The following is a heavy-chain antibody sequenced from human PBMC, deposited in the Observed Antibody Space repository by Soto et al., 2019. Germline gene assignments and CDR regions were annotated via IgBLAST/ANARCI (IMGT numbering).Heavy chain of an antibody. J-gene: IGHJ6*02. CDR3: ARGTCSRTSCYGDYYGMDV. V-gene: IGHV1-3*02. CDR1: GYTFTNYA. D-gene: IGHD2-2*01. CDR2: SNAGTGNT. Sequence: WASVKVSCKASGYTFTNYAMHWVRQAPGQRLEWMGWSNAGTGNTKYSQEFEGRVTITRDTSASTAYMELSSLRSEDMAVYYCARGTCSRTSCYGDYYGMDVWGQGTPVTVSS.